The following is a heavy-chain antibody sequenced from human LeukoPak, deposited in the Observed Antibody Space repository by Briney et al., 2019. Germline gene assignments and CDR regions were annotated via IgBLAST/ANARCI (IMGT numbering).Heavy chain of an antibody. Sequence: ASVKVSCKTSGYPFSSQGISWVRQAPGQGLEWMGWINPYKGNTIYAQKVQDRVTMTTDTSTSTAYMELRSLRSDDTAVYYCARGRVRRDAFDIWGQGTMVTVSS. CDR2: INPYKGNT. D-gene: IGHD5/OR15-5a*01. J-gene: IGHJ3*02. V-gene: IGHV1-18*01. CDR3: ARGRVRRDAFDI. CDR1: GYPFSSQG.